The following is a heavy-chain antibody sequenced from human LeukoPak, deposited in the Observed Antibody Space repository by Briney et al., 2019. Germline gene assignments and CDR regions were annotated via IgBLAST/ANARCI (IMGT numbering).Heavy chain of an antibody. CDR2: VNESGGT. CDR3: ARGQGATVPRVGKNWFDP. V-gene: IGHV4-34*01. CDR1: IDSFSNYH. D-gene: IGHD1-26*01. J-gene: IGHJ5*02. Sequence: PSETLSLTCAVYIDSFSNYHWNWIRQTPAKGMEWIGEVNESGGTNISPSLRSRVILSVDTSKNQFSLKLISVTVADTAIYYCARGQGATVPRVGKNWFDPWGQGTRVTVSS.